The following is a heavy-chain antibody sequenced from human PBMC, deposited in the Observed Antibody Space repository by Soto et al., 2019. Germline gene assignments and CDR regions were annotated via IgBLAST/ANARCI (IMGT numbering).Heavy chain of an antibody. Sequence: GASVKVSCKASGGTFSSYAISWVRQAPGQGLEWMGGIIPIFGTANYAQKFQGRVTITADKSTSTAYMELSSLRSEGTAVYYCASPPTDILTGPYYYYGMDVWGQGTTVTVSS. D-gene: IGHD3-9*01. J-gene: IGHJ6*02. CDR3: ASPPTDILTGPYYYYGMDV. CDR1: GGTFSSYA. V-gene: IGHV1-69*06. CDR2: IIPIFGTA.